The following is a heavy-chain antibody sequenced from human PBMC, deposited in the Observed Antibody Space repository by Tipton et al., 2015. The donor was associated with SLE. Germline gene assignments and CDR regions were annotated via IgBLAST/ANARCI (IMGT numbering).Heavy chain of an antibody. CDR3: ARSSATGFYYMDV. D-gene: IGHD3-10*01. Sequence: TLSLTCTVSGGAISTFYWSWIRQSAGKGLEWIGYIYYSGSTNYNPSLKSRVTISVDTSKNEFSLKLSSVTAADTAVYYCARSSATGFYYMDVWGKGTTVTVSS. CDR1: GGAISTFY. CDR2: IYYSGST. J-gene: IGHJ6*03. V-gene: IGHV4-59*01.